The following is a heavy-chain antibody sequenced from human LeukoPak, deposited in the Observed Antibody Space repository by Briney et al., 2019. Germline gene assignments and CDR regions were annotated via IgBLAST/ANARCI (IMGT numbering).Heavy chain of an antibody. CDR1: GFTFSSYG. CDR2: IRYDGSNK. D-gene: IGHD3-10*01. V-gene: IGHV3-30*02. CDR3: AKDQYYYGSGSDY. J-gene: IGHJ4*02. Sequence: GGSLRLSCAASGFTFSSYGMHWVRQAPGKGLEWVAFIRYDGSNKYYANSVKGRFTISRDNSKNTLYLQMNSLRAEDTAVYYCAKDQYYYGSGSDYWGQGTLVTVSS.